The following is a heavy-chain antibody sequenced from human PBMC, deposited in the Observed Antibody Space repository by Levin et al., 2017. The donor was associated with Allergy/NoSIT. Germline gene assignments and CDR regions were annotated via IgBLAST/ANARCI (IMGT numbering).Heavy chain of an antibody. CDR1: GGSISSYY. J-gene: IGHJ4*02. Sequence: SETLSLTCTVSGGSISSYYWSWIRQPPGKGLEWIGYIYYSGSTNYNPSLKSRVTISVDTSKNQFSLKLSSVTAADTAVYYCARDCSGGSCYDYWGQGTLVTVSS. CDR3: ARDCSGGSCYDY. CDR2: IYYSGST. V-gene: IGHV4-59*01. D-gene: IGHD2-15*01.